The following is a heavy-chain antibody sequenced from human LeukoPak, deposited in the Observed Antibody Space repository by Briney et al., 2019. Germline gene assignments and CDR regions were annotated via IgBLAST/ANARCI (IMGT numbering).Heavy chain of an antibody. CDR3: ARVSPIYQLFFWFDP. D-gene: IGHD2-2*01. J-gene: IGHJ5*02. V-gene: IGHV1-2*02. CDR2: INANNGDT. Sequence: ASVKVSCKSSGYTFTDYYVHSVRQAPGQGLEWMGWINANNGDTNYAQKFQGRVTMTRDTSISTAYMDLTRLRSDDTAVYYCARVSPIYQLFFWFDPWGQGTLVTVSS. CDR1: GYTFTDYY.